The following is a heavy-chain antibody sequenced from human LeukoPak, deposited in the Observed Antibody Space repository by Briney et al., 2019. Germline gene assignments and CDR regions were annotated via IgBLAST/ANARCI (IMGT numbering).Heavy chain of an antibody. V-gene: IGHV3-23*01. CDR3: AKDSSSWYVNY. CDR2: ISGSGGST. J-gene: IGHJ4*02. Sequence: GGSLRLSCTASGFTFSSYAMSWVRQAPGKGLEWVSAISGSGGSTYYADSVRGRFTISRDNSKNTLYLQMNSLRAEDTAVYYCAKDSSSWYVNYWGQGTLVTVSS. CDR1: GFTFSSYA. D-gene: IGHD6-13*01.